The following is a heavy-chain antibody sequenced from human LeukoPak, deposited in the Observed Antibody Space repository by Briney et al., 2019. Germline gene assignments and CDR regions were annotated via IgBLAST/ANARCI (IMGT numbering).Heavy chain of an antibody. CDR3: ARGDIDH. Sequence: ASVTVSCKTSGYTFNIYYVQWVRQAPGQGLEWMGVIHPNDGGTTYAQKFQGRIIMTSDTSTSTIYMELSSLKSDDTAVYYCARGDIDHWGQGTLVTVSS. V-gene: IGHV1-46*02. J-gene: IGHJ5*02. D-gene: IGHD2-15*01. CDR1: GYTFNIYY. CDR2: IHPNDGGT.